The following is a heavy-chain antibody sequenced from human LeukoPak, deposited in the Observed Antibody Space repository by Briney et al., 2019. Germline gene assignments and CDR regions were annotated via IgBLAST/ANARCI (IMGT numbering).Heavy chain of an antibody. CDR3: ARHEYYYDSSGYYYYYHYMDV. CDR2: INHSGST. D-gene: IGHD3-22*01. CDR1: GGSFSGYY. Sequence: SETLSLTCAVYGGSFSGYYWSWIRKPPGKGLEWIGEINHSGSTNYNPSLKSRVTISVDTSKNQFSLKLSSVTAADTAVYYCARHEYYYDSSGYYYYYHYMDVWGKGTTVTISS. V-gene: IGHV4-34*01. J-gene: IGHJ6*03.